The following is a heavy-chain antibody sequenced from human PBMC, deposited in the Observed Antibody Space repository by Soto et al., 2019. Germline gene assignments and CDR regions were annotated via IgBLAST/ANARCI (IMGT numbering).Heavy chain of an antibody. Sequence: GSLRLSCAASGFTFISYTMNLFRHAPGKGLEWVSSISSTSIKIYYADSLEGRFTVSRDNARDSLFLRMNSLRPEDTAVYFCARDTGGPLDYWGQGTLVTVSS. V-gene: IGHV3-21*01. CDR1: GFTFISYT. CDR3: ARDTGGPLDY. D-gene: IGHD1-26*01. CDR2: ISSTSIKI. J-gene: IGHJ4*02.